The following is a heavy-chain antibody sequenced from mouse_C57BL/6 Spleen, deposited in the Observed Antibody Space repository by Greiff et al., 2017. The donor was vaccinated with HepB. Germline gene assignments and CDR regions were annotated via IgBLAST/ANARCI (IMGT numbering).Heavy chain of an antibody. Sequence: QVHVKQSGAELVRPGASVTLSCKASGYTFTDYEMHWVKQTPVHGLEWIGAIDPETGGTAYNQKFKGKAILTADKSSSTAYMALRSLTSEDSAVYYCTRRDPYGNFWGYWGQGTTLSVSS. CDR1: GYTFTDYE. V-gene: IGHV1-15*01. J-gene: IGHJ2*01. CDR2: IDPETGGT. D-gene: IGHD2-1*01. CDR3: TRRDPYGNFWGY.